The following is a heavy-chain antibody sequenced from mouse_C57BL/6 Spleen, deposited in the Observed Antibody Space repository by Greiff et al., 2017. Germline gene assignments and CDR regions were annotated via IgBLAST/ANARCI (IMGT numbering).Heavy chain of an antibody. CDR3: ARKTGTRYYFDY. V-gene: IGHV1-54*01. D-gene: IGHD4-1*01. CDR1: GYAFTNYL. J-gene: IGHJ2*01. Sequence: VQLQQSGAELVRPGTSVKVSCKASGYAFTNYLIEWVKQRPGQGLEWIGVINPGSGGTNYNEKFKGKATLTADKSSSTAYMQLSSLTSEDSAVYFCARKTGTRYYFDYWGQGTTLTVSS. CDR2: INPGSGGT.